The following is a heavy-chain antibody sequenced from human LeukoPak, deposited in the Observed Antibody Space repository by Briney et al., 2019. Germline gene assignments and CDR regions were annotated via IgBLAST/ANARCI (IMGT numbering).Heavy chain of an antibody. CDR2: MYHSGSI. J-gene: IGHJ4*02. CDR1: GGSISSRNW. CDR3: ARDLGSAQPGF. V-gene: IGHV4-4*02. D-gene: IGHD6-25*01. Sequence: SGTLSLTCTVSGGSISSRNWWSWVRQPPGKGLEWIGEMYHSGSINYNPSLKSRVTISVDISKNQFSLRLNSVTATDTAVYYCARDLGSAQPGFWGQGTLVTVSS.